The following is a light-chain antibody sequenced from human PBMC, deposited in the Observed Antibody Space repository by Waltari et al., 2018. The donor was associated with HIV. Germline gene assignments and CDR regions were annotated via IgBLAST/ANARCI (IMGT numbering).Light chain of an antibody. J-gene: IGLJ2*01. CDR1: SSDVGGYHY. Sequence: QSALTQPASVSGSPGQSITISCTGTSSDVGGYHYVYWYQQHPGKAPKLMIYEVSNRPSGVSNRFSGSKSGNTASLTISGLQAEDEADYYCSSYTSSSTVVFGGGTKLTVL. CDR3: SSYTSSSTVV. V-gene: IGLV2-14*01. CDR2: EVS.